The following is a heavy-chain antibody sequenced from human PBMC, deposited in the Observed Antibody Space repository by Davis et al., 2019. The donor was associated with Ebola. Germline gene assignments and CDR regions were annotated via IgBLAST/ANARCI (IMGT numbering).Heavy chain of an antibody. CDR3: ASRRGYYDSSGDYGVFDY. CDR2: VSDTSGTM. Sequence: GESLKISCVASGFAFSTFNMKWVRQAPGKGLEWLSYVSDTSGTMYYADSVKGRFTISRDNAKNSLYLQMNSLRDEDTAVYYCASRRGYYDSSGDYGVFDYWGQGTLVTVSS. CDR1: GFAFSTFN. D-gene: IGHD3-22*01. J-gene: IGHJ4*02. V-gene: IGHV3-48*02.